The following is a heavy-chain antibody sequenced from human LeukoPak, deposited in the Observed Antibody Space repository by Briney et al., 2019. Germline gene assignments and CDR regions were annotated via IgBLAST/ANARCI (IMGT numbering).Heavy chain of an antibody. V-gene: IGHV4-61*01. J-gene: IGHJ5*02. CDR2: IYYSGST. D-gene: IGHD1-1*01. Sequence: SETLSLTCTVSGGSVSSGSYYWNWIRQPPGKVLEWIGYIYYSGSTNYNPSLKSRVTISVDTSKNQFSLKLSSVTAADTAVYYCARDLLEAFDPWGQGTLVTVSS. CDR3: ARDLLEAFDP. CDR1: GGSVSSGSYY.